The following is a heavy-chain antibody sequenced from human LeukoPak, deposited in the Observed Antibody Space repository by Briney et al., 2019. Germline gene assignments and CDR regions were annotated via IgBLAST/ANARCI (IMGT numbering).Heavy chain of an antibody. Sequence: PSETLSLTCTVSGGSISSYYRSWIRQPPGKGLEWIGYIYYSGSTNYNPSLKSRVTISVDTSKNQFSLKLSSVTAADTAVYYCARHHSSGWYESWGQGTLVTVSS. CDR2: IYYSGST. V-gene: IGHV4-59*08. CDR3: ARHHSSGWYES. D-gene: IGHD6-19*01. J-gene: IGHJ4*02. CDR1: GGSISSYY.